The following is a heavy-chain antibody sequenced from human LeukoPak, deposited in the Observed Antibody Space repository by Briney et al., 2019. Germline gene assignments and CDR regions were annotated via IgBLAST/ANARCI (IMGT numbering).Heavy chain of an antibody. CDR1: GYTFTDYY. Sequence: ASVKVSCKASGYTFTDYYIHWVRQAPGQGLEWMGWISAYNGNTNYAQKLQGRVTMTTDTSTSTAYMELRSLRSDDTAVYYCASSVGYYDSSGYYAFDYWGQGTLVTVSS. V-gene: IGHV1-18*04. D-gene: IGHD3-22*01. CDR3: ASSVGYYDSSGYYAFDY. J-gene: IGHJ4*02. CDR2: ISAYNGNT.